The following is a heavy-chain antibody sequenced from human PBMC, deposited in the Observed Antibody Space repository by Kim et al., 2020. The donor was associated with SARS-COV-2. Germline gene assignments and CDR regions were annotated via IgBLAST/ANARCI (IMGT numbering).Heavy chain of an antibody. CDR2: IYYSGST. J-gene: IGHJ3*02. CDR1: GGSISSGGYY. Sequence: SETLSLTCTVSGGSISSGGYYWSWIRQHPGKGLEWIGYIYYSGSTYYNPSLKSRVTISVDTSKNQFSLKLSSVTAADTAVYYCARDNNPNDSSGCLNPVDAFDIWGQGTMVSVSS. V-gene: IGHV4-31*03. D-gene: IGHD6-19*01. CDR3: ARDNNPNDSSGCLNPVDAFDI.